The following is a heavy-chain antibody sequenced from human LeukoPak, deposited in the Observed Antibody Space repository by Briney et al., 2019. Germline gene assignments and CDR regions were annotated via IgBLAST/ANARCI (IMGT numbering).Heavy chain of an antibody. V-gene: IGHV1-2*06. Sequence: ASVTVSCTASGGTFSSYAISWARQAPGQGLEWMGRINPNSGGTNYAQKFQGRVTMTRDTSISTAYMELSRLRSDDTAVYYCACYDFWSGPTYYYYGMDVWGQGTTVTVSS. J-gene: IGHJ6*02. D-gene: IGHD3-3*01. CDR3: ACYDFWSGPTYYYYGMDV. CDR1: GGTFSSYA. CDR2: INPNSGGT.